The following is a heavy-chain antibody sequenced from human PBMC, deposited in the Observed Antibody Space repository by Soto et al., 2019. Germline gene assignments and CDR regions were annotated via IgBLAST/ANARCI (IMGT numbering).Heavy chain of an antibody. J-gene: IGHJ4*02. V-gene: IGHV3-9*01. Sequence: GGSLRLSCAASGFTFDDYAMHWVRQAPGKGLEWVSGISWNSGSIGYADSVKGRFTISRDNAKNSLYLQMNSLRAEETALYYCAKATSLWAELDYSGKGTLVTAS. CDR3: AKATSLWAELDY. D-gene: IGHD3-10*01. CDR2: ISWNSGSI. CDR1: GFTFDDYA.